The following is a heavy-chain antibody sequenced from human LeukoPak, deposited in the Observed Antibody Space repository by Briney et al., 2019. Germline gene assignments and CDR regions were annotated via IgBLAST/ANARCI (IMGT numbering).Heavy chain of an antibody. CDR1: VFTFSGSA. J-gene: IGHJ4*02. D-gene: IGHD3-22*01. CDR2: IRSKANSYAT. Sequence: GGSLRLSCAASVFTFSGSAMHWVRQASGKGLEGVGRIRSKANSYATAYAASVKGRFTISRDDSKNTAYLQMNSLKTEDTAVYYCATDLSSGYPDYWGQGTLVTVSS. CDR3: ATDLSSGYPDY. V-gene: IGHV3-73*01.